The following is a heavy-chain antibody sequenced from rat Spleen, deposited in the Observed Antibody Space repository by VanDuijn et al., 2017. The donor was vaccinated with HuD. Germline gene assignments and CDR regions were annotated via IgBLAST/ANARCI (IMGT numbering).Heavy chain of an antibody. CDR2: ITNTGGST. V-gene: IGHV5-29*01. CDR1: GFTFSDYG. Sequence: EVQLVESDGGLVQPGRSLKLSCAASGFTFSDYGMAWVRQAPTKGLEWVASITNTGGSTYYPDSVKGRFTISRDNAKSTLYLQMDSLRSEDTATYYCVRHGYTRYYFDYWGQGVMVTVSS. J-gene: IGHJ2*01. D-gene: IGHD1-9*01. CDR3: VRHGYTRYYFDY.